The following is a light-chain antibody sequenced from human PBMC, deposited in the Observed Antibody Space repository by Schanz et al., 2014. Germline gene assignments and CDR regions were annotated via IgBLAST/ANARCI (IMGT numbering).Light chain of an antibody. CDR3: QQYGTSPFT. Sequence: EIVLTQSPVTLSVSPGERATLSCRASQSVSSNLAWYQQKPGQAPRLLIFGASSRATGVPDRFSASGSGTDFTLTITRLEPEDFAVYYCQQYGTSPFTFGPGTKVDIK. CDR1: QSVSSN. CDR2: GAS. V-gene: IGKV3-20*01. J-gene: IGKJ3*01.